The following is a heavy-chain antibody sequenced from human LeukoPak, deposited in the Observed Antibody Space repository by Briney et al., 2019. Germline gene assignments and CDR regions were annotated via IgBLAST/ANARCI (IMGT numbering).Heavy chain of an antibody. CDR2: INPNNGGT. V-gene: IGHV1-2*02. CDR1: GYTFTGYY. J-gene: IGHJ5*02. CDR3: AKDFQFLWFGES. Sequence: ASVKVSCKASGYTFTGYYIHWVRQAPGQGLEWMGWINPNNGGTNYARGFQGRVTMTRDTSISTAYMELTGLTSDDTAIYYCAKDFQFLWFGESWGQGTLVTVSS. D-gene: IGHD3-10*01.